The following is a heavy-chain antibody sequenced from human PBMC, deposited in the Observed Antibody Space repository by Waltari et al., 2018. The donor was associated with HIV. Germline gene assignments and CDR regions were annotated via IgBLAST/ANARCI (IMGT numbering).Heavy chain of an antibody. D-gene: IGHD1-26*01. J-gene: IGHJ6*02. Sequence: EVQLVESGGGLVQPGGTLRLSCSVSGFSIRTYSIYWVRQRPGKGLELISYISGSTNTKYYAESVKGRFTVSRDNAKNSAFLDMSALRDDDTAIYYCARDKLGDSAPVWGQGTTVAVSS. CDR1: GFSIRTYS. V-gene: IGHV3-48*02. CDR2: ISGSTNTK. CDR3: ARDKLGDSAPV.